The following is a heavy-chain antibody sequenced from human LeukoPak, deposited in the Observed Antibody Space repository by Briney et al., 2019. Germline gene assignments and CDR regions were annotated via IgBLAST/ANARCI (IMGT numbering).Heavy chain of an antibody. D-gene: IGHD5-24*01. Sequence: SETLSLTCTVSGGSISSHYWSWIRQPPGKGLEWIGYIYYSGSTNYNPSLKSRVTISVDTSKNQFSLKLSSVTAADTAVYYCARGFRDGYRNSPFDYWGQGTLVTVS. J-gene: IGHJ4*02. CDR3: ARGFRDGYRNSPFDY. CDR1: GGSISSHY. CDR2: IYYSGST. V-gene: IGHV4-59*11.